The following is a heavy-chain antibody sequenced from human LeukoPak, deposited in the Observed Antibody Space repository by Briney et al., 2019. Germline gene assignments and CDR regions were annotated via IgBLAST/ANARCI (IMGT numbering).Heavy chain of an antibody. J-gene: IGHJ3*02. CDR3: ARDRLAGATDAFDI. V-gene: IGHV4-59*01. D-gene: IGHD1-26*01. CDR1: GGSISNYY. CDR2: IYYSGST. Sequence: SETLSLTCTVSGGSISNYYWSWIRQPPGKGLEWIGYIYYSGSTNYNPSLKSRVTISVDTSKNQFSLKLSSVTAADTAVYYCARDRLAGATDAFDIWGQGTMVTVSS.